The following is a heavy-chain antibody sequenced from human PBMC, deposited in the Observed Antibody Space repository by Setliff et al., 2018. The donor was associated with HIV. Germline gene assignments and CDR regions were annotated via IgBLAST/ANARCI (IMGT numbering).Heavy chain of an antibody. CDR3: ARGRGVIKEKPFDD. J-gene: IGHJ4*02. D-gene: IGHD3-10*01. CDR1: GGSMFTPNYY. CDR2: IYYSGST. V-gene: IGHV4-61*01. Sequence: PSETLSLTCIVSGVSGGSMFTPNYYWSWIRQPPLKGLEWIGYIYYSGSTNYNPSLKRRVTISVDTSKNQFSLRLSSVTAADTAVYYCARGRGVIKEKPFDDWGQGTLVTVSS.